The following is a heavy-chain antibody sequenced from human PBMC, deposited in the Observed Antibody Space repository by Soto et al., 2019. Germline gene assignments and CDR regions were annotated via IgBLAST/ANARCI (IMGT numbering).Heavy chain of an antibody. CDR1: GFTFDDYA. D-gene: IGHD3-3*01. J-gene: IGHJ6*03. V-gene: IGHV3-9*01. Sequence: GGSLRLSCAASGFTFDDYAMHWVRQAPGKGLEWVSGISWNSGSIGYADSVKGRFTISRDNAKNSLYLQMNSLRAEDTALYYCAKDSGFLGDNYDFWSGYSNGPLYYYMDVWGKGTTVTVSS. CDR2: ISWNSGSI. CDR3: AKDSGFLGDNYDFWSGYSNGPLYYYMDV.